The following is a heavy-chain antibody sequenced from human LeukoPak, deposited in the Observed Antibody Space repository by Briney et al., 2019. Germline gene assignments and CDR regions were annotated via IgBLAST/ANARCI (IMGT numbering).Heavy chain of an antibody. CDR1: GFTFSSYG. Sequence: GRPLRLSCAASGFTFSSYGMHWVREAPGKGLEWVAVIWYDGSNKFYADSVKGRFTISRDNSKITLYLQMNSLRAEDTAVYYCAREYSAVWFDPWGQGTLVTVAS. V-gene: IGHV3-33*01. D-gene: IGHD2-2*01. CDR2: IWYDGSNK. CDR3: AREYSAVWFDP. J-gene: IGHJ5*02.